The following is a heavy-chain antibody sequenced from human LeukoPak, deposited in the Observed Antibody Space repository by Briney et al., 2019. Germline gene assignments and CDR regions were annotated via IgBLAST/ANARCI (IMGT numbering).Heavy chain of an antibody. D-gene: IGHD3-16*01. CDR2: ISPSGGIT. CDR1: GFTFSSYA. CDR3: AKDDDWGRYKH. J-gene: IGHJ1*01. Sequence: GGSLRLSCAASGFTFSSYAMSWARQAPGKGLEWVSGISPSGGITYYTDSVKGRFTISRDNSKNTQSLQMNSLRAEDTAVYYCAKDDDWGRYKHWGQGTLVTVSS. V-gene: IGHV3-23*01.